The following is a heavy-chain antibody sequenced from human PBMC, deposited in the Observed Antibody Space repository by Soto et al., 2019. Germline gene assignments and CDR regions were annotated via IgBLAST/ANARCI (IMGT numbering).Heavy chain of an antibody. CDR3: AGWGWGSYYGHGEIDY. J-gene: IGHJ4*02. CDR1: GGTFSSYA. V-gene: IGHV1-69*01. D-gene: IGHD1-26*01. Sequence: QVQLVQSGAEVKKPGSSVKVSCKASGGTFSSYAISWVRQAPGQGVEWMGGSFPIFGTPNYAQKFQGRVTIAADESTSTAYMELSSLRSEDTAVYYCAGWGWGSYYGHGEIDYWGQGTLVTVSS. CDR2: SFPIFGTP.